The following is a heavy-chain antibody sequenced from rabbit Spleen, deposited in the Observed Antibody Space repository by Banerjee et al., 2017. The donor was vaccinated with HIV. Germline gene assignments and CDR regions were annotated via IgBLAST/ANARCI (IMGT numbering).Heavy chain of an antibody. Sequence: QSLEESGGDLVKPGASLTLTCTASGVSFSGSSYICWVRQAPGKGLEWIACIETGSSDFTYYASWAKGRFTISKTSSTTVTLQVTSLTAADTATYFCARNYVNAFDPWGPGTLVTVS. D-gene: IGHD1-1*01. CDR1: GVSFSGSSY. V-gene: IGHV1S40*01. CDR2: IETGSSDFT. CDR3: ARNYVNAFDP. J-gene: IGHJ2*01.